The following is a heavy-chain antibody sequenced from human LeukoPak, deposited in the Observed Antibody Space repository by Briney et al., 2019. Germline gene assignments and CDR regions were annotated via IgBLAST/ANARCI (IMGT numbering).Heavy chain of an antibody. CDR3: ARVLLVHDYYYGMDV. J-gene: IGHJ6*02. V-gene: IGHV3-21*01. CDR1: GFTFSSYN. D-gene: IGHD3-16*01. Sequence: PGGSLRLSCAASGFTFSSYNMNWVRQAPGKGREWVSSISSRSGYIYYADSLKGRFTISRDNAKNSLYLQVNSLRAEDTAVYYCARVLLVHDYYYGMDVWGQGTTVTVSS. CDR2: ISSRSGYI.